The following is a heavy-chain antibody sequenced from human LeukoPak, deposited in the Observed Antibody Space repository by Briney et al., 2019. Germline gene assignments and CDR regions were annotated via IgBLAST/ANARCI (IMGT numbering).Heavy chain of an antibody. D-gene: IGHD6-6*01. CDR1: GGSFSGYY. CDR3: ARSSACRLDY. CDR2: INHSGST. J-gene: IGHJ4*02. V-gene: IGHV4-34*01. Sequence: PSETLSLTCAVYGGSFSGYYWSWIRQPPGKGLEWIGEINHSGSTNYNPSLKSRVTISVDTSKNQFSLKLSSVTAADTAVCYCARSSACRLDYWGQGTLVTVSS.